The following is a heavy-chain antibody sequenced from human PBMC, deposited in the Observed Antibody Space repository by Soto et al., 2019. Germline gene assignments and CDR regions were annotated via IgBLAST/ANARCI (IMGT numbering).Heavy chain of an antibody. CDR2: ISYDGSNK. Sequence: QVHLVESGGGVVQAGRSLRLSCAASGFTFSSYGMHWVRQAPGKGLEWVTVISYDGSNKYYADSVKGRFTISRDNSKNTLDLQMNSLRVEDTAVYFCAKDRSVTPRSDAFDLWGQGTMVTVSS. J-gene: IGHJ3*01. D-gene: IGHD2-21*02. CDR3: AKDRSVTPRSDAFDL. V-gene: IGHV3-30*18. CDR1: GFTFSSYG.